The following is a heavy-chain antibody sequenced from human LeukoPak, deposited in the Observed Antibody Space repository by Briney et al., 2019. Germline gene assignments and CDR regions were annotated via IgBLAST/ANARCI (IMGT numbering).Heavy chain of an antibody. D-gene: IGHD5-12*01. CDR2: INGSGGRT. V-gene: IGHV3-23*01. J-gene: IGHJ4*02. Sequence: GGSLRLSCTASGFTFSSSAMSWVRQAPGKGLEWVSDINGSGGRTYYADSVKGRFTISRDDSKNTLYLQMNNLRAEDTAVYYCAKDGAWLRFDDWGQGILVTVSS. CDR3: AKDGAWLRFDD. CDR1: GFTFSSSA.